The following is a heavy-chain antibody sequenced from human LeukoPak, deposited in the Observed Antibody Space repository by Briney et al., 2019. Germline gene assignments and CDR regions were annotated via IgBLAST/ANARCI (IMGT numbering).Heavy chain of an antibody. CDR2: LSRGGSTT. CDR3: AKEQRIRHCSEGVCTGGYYFDY. CDR1: GFTFNMFA. Sequence: RGSLTLSRTGPGFTFNMFAIHWVSQAPGQGLDRVSGLSRGGSTTNYADSLKGRFTVSRDRSTNTVFLQMNSLRPEDTALYYCAKEQRIRHCSEGVCTGGYYFDYWGQGTLVTVSS. D-gene: IGHD2-8*01. J-gene: IGHJ4*02. V-gene: IGHV3-23*01.